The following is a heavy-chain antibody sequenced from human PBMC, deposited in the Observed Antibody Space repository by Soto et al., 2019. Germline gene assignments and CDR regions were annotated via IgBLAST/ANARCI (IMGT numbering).Heavy chain of an antibody. CDR3: ARPRGYCTSTSCYNWFDP. D-gene: IGHD2-2*01. CDR1: GGSISSYY. Sequence: SETLSLTCTVSGGSISSYYWSWIRQPPGKGLEWIGYIYYSGSTNYNPSLKSRVTISVDTSKNQFSLKLSSVTAADTAVYYCARPRGYCTSTSCYNWFDPWGQGTLVTVSS. V-gene: IGHV4-59*01. CDR2: IYYSGST. J-gene: IGHJ5*02.